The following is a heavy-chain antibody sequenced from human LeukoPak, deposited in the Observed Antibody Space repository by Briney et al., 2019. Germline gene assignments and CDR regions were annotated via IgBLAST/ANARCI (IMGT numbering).Heavy chain of an antibody. Sequence: PGGSLRLSCAASGFTFSSYGMHWVRQAPGKGLEWVAFIRYDGSNKYYADSVKGRFTISRDNSKNTLYLQTNSLRAEDTAVYYCARGLVGWFDPWGQGTLVTVSS. J-gene: IGHJ5*02. CDR2: IRYDGSNK. CDR1: GFTFSSYG. V-gene: IGHV3-30*02. CDR3: ARGLVGWFDP. D-gene: IGHD2-2*01.